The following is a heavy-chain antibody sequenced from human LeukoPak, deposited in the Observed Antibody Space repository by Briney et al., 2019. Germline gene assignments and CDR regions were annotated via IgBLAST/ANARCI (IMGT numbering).Heavy chain of an antibody. CDR3: ARGLGYYDSSGYGY. Sequence: GGSLRLSCAASGFTFSSYAMHWVRQAPDKGMEWVAVISYDGSNKYYADSVKGRFTISRDNSKNTLYLQMNSLRAEDTAVYYCARGLGYYDSSGYGYWGQGTLVTVSS. V-gene: IGHV3-30-3*01. D-gene: IGHD3-22*01. CDR1: GFTFSSYA. J-gene: IGHJ4*02. CDR2: ISYDGSNK.